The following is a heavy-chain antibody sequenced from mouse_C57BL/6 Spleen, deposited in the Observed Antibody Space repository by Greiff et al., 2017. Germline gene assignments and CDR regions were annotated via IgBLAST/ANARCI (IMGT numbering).Heavy chain of an antibody. Sequence: QVQLQQSGPELVKPGASVKISCKASGYAFSSSWMNWVKQRPGKGLEWIGRIYPGDGDTNYNGKFKGKATLTADKSSSTAYMQLSSLTSEDSAVYFCARGITTVSPGYWYFDVWGTGTTVTVSS. J-gene: IGHJ1*03. D-gene: IGHD1-1*01. CDR3: ARGITTVSPGYWYFDV. CDR2: IYPGDGDT. CDR1: GYAFSSSW. V-gene: IGHV1-82*01.